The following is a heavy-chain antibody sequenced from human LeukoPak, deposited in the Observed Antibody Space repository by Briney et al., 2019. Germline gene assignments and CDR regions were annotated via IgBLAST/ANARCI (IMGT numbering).Heavy chain of an antibody. CDR2: IYTSGST. V-gene: IGHV4-59*10. J-gene: IGHJ6*03. Sequence: SETLSLTCAVYGGSFSGYYWSWIRQPAGKGLEWIGRIYTSGSTNYNPSLKSRVTMSVDTSKNQFSLKLSSVTAADTAVYYCARGADGYSHYYYYMDVWGKGTTVTISS. CDR3: ARGADGYSHYYYYMDV. CDR1: GGSFSGYY. D-gene: IGHD5-24*01.